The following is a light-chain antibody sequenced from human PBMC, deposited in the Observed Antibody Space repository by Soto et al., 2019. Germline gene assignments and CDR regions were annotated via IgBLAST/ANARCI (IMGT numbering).Light chain of an antibody. CDR1: SSDVGGYNY. Sequence: QSVLTQPASVSGSPGQSITISCTGTSSDVGGYNYVSWYQQHPGKAPKLMIYEVTNRPSGVSNRFSGSKSGNTASLTISGLQAEDETHYHCSSYTSSSTVVFGGGTKVTVL. V-gene: IGLV2-14*01. J-gene: IGLJ2*01. CDR2: EVT. CDR3: SSYTSSSTVV.